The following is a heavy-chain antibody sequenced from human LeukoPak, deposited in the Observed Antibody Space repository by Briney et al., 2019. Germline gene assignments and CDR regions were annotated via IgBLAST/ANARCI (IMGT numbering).Heavy chain of an antibody. CDR3: VRDENYGIYINFDF. CDR2: ISPYNGNT. V-gene: IGHV1-18*01. J-gene: IGHJ4*02. D-gene: IGHD4-17*01. Sequence: GASVKVSCEASGYSFILHGISWVRQATGEGPEWMGWISPYNGNTNYAQKFQGRLTLTTDTSTSTASMELRSLTSDDTAVYYCVRDENYGIYINFDFWGQGTLVTVSS. CDR1: GYSFILHG.